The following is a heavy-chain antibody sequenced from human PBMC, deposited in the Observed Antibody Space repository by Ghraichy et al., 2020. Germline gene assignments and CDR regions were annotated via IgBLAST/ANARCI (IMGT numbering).Heavy chain of an antibody. D-gene: IGHD3-22*01. CDR1: GFTFSSYA. CDR3: AKGYYDSSAYTFAFDI. Sequence: GGSLRLSCAASGFTFSSYAMSWVRQTPGKGLEWVSAINGGSDSRYYADSVKGRFTISRDNSKNTLYLQMNSLRAEDTAVYYCAKGYYDSSAYTFAFDIWGQGTMVTVSS. CDR2: INGGSDSR. J-gene: IGHJ3*02. V-gene: IGHV3-23*01.